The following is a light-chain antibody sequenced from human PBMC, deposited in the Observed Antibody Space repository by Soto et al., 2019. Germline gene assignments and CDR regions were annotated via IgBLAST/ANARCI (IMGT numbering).Light chain of an antibody. V-gene: IGLV8-61*01. Sequence: QTVVTQEPSFSVSPGGTVTLTCGLSSGSVSTSYFPNWYQQTPGQAPRTLIYNTNTRSSGVPDRFSGSILGNKAALTITGALADDEYDYYCVLYMGGGIWVFGGGTKLTVL. J-gene: IGLJ3*02. CDR3: VLYMGGGIWV. CDR1: SGSVSTSYF. CDR2: NTN.